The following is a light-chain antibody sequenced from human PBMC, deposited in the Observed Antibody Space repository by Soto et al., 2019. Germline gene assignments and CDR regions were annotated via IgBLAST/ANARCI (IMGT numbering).Light chain of an antibody. Sequence: QSVLTQPASVSGSPGQSINISCTGTSSDVGGYNYVSWYQHHPGKAPKVIIYDVSNRPSGVSYRFSATKSGNTASLTISGLQAEDEADYYCCSYTRSGTLIFGTGTKVTVL. J-gene: IGLJ1*01. CDR1: SSDVGGYNY. CDR2: DVS. CDR3: CSYTRSGTLI. V-gene: IGLV2-14*03.